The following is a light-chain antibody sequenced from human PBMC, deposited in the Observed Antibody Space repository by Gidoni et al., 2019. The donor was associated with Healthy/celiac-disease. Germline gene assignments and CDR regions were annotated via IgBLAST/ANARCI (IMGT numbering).Light chain of an antibody. Sequence: EIVMTQSPATLSVSPGERATLSCRASQRVSSNLAWYQQKPGQAPRLLIYGASTRATGIPARFSGSGSGTEFTLTISSLQSEDFAVYYCQQYKNWPPWTFXQXTKVEIK. J-gene: IGKJ1*01. V-gene: IGKV3-15*01. CDR3: QQYKNWPPWT. CDR2: GAS. CDR1: QRVSSN.